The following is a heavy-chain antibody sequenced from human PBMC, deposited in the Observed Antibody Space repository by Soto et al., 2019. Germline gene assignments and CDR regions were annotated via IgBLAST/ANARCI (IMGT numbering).Heavy chain of an antibody. J-gene: IGHJ4*02. Sequence: ASVKVSCKASGYTFTSYAMHWVRQAPGQRLEWMGWINAGNGNTKYSQKFQGRVTITRETSASTASMELSSLRSEDKAVYYCARGIFAYRISSVNYFDYWGQGPLVTVFS. CDR3: ARGIFAYRISSVNYFDY. D-gene: IGHD6-6*01. V-gene: IGHV1-3*01. CDR1: GYTFTSYA. CDR2: INAGNGNT.